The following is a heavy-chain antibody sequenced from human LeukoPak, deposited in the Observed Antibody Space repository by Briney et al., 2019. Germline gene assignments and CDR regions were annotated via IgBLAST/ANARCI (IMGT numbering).Heavy chain of an antibody. CDR1: GFTFGDYA. V-gene: IGHV3-49*04. CDR3: TRDHRYSSGWNPGGFDY. D-gene: IGHD6-19*01. J-gene: IGHJ4*02. Sequence: GGSLRLSCTASGFTFGDYAMSWVRQAPGKGLEWVGFIRSKVYGGTTEYAASVKGRFTISRDDSKSIAYLQMNSLKAEDTAVYYCTRDHRYSSGWNPGGFDYWGQGTLVTVSS. CDR2: IRSKVYGGTT.